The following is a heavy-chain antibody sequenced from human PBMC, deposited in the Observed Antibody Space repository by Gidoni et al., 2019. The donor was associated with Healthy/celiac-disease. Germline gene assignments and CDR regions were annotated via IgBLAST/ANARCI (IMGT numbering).Heavy chain of an antibody. CDR2: IYHSGST. D-gene: IGHD6-13*01. V-gene: IGHV4-4*02. CDR3: ARDLIAAAVGDPLAGWDYYYYGMDV. CDR1: GGSISSSNW. Sequence: QVQLQESGPGLVKPSGTLSLTCAVSGGSISSSNWWSWVRQPPGKGLEWIGEIYHSGSTNYNPSLKSRVTISVDKSKNQFSLKLSSVTAADTAVYYCARDLIAAAVGDPLAGWDYYYYGMDVWGQGTTVTVSS. J-gene: IGHJ6*02.